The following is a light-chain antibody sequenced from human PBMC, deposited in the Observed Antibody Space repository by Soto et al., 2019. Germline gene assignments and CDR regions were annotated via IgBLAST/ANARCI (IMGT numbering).Light chain of an antibody. J-gene: IGKJ4*01. CDR2: AAS. CDR3: QKYNGAPLT. V-gene: IGKV1-27*01. Sequence: QMTQSPSSLSASIGDRVTITCRASQGIGTYLAWYQQRPGKVPQLLISAASTLQSGVPSRFSGSGSGTDFTLTINSLQPEDVATYYCQKYNGAPLTFGGGTKVEI. CDR1: QGIGTY.